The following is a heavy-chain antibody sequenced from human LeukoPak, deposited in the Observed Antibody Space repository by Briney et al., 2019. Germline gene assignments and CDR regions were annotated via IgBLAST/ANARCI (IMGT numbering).Heavy chain of an antibody. CDR2: ISYDGSNK. CDR3: ARGGLRYFDWLPRGIFDY. D-gene: IGHD3-9*01. J-gene: IGHJ4*02. CDR1: GFTFSTYE. Sequence: GGSLRLSCAASGFTFSTYELNWVRQAPGKGLEWVAVISYDGSNKYYADSVKGRFTISRDNSKNTLYLQMNSLRAEDTAVYYCARGGLRYFDWLPRGIFDYWGQGTLVTVSS. V-gene: IGHV3-30*04.